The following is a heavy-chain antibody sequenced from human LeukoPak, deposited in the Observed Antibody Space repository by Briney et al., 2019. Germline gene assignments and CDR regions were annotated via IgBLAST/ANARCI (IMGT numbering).Heavy chain of an antibody. Sequence: ASVKVSCKAAGYTFTSYGISWVRQAPGQGLKWMGWISAYNGNTNYAQKLQGRVTMTTDTSTSTAYMELRSLRSDDTAVYYCARAGRNIVVVPAANDYWGQGTLVTVSS. CDR1: GYTFTSYG. V-gene: IGHV1-18*01. D-gene: IGHD2-2*01. CDR3: ARAGRNIVVVPAANDY. CDR2: ISAYNGNT. J-gene: IGHJ4*02.